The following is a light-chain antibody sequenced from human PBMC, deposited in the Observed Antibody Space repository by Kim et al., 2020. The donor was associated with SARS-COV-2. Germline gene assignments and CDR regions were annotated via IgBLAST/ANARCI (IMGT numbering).Light chain of an antibody. J-gene: IGLJ2*01. Sequence: AWGQTLRITCQEDRLRTFYPSWYQQKPGQAPMLVFFGKNNRPSGIPDRFSGSRSGDTASLTITGAQAEDEADYYCNSRDSSSTDLLFGGGTQLTVL. CDR1: RLRTFY. CDR3: NSRDSSSTDLL. V-gene: IGLV3-19*01. CDR2: GKN.